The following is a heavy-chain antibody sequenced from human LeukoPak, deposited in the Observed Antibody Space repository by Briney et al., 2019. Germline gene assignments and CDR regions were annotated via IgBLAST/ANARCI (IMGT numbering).Heavy chain of an antibody. Sequence: GGSLRLSCAACGYTFSSYAMSRVRQAPGKGVEWVSAISGSGGNTYYADWVKGRFTISRHNSKYSLYLQMNSQRAEDTAVYYCAKDRESSNCFEYSQHWGQGTLVTVSS. CDR1: GYTFSSYA. CDR2: ISGSGGNT. CDR3: AKDRESSNCFEYSQH. J-gene: IGHJ1*01. D-gene: IGHD6-13*01. V-gene: IGHV3-23*01.